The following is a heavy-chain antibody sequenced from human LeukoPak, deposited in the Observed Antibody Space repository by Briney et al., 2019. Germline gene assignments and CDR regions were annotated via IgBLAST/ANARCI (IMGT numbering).Heavy chain of an antibody. Sequence: SETLSLTCTVSGGSISSYYWSWIRQPPGKGLEWIGYIYYSGSTNYNPSLKSRVTTSVDTSKNQFSLKLSSVTAADTAVYYCARVQYSGSYYGHDAFDIWGQGTMVTVSS. J-gene: IGHJ3*02. CDR1: GGSISSYY. CDR3: ARVQYSGSYYGHDAFDI. V-gene: IGHV4-59*12. D-gene: IGHD1-26*01. CDR2: IYYSGST.